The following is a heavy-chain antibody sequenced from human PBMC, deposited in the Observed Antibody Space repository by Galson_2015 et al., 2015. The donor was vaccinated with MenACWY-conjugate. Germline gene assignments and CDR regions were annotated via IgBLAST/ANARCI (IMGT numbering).Heavy chain of an antibody. CDR2: ISYDGNNK. V-gene: IGHV3-30*03. CDR1: GFTFSHYG. J-gene: IGHJ4*02. D-gene: IGHD1-26*01. Sequence: SLRLSCAASGFTFSHYGMQWVRQAPGKGLEWVTAISYDGNNKYYADSVKGRFTISRDNSKNTVSLQMNGLTTEDTAVYFCARVLSRSWTRQFDYWGQGTLVAVSP. CDR3: ARVLSRSWTRQFDY.